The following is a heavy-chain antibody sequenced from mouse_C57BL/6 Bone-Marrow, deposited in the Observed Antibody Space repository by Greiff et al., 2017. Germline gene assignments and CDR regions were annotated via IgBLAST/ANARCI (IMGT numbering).Heavy chain of an antibody. J-gene: IGHJ1*03. CDR3: ARREIAHYYGSSYWYFGV. CDR2: IYPGGGYT. D-gene: IGHD1-1*01. V-gene: IGHV1-63*01. Sequence: VQLQQSGAELVRPGTSVKMSCKASGYTFTNYWIGWAKQRPGQGLEWIGDIYPGGGYTNYNEKFKGKATLTVDKSSSTAYMQFSSLTSEDAAIYYCARREIAHYYGSSYWYFGVWGTGTTVTVSS. CDR1: GYTFTNYW.